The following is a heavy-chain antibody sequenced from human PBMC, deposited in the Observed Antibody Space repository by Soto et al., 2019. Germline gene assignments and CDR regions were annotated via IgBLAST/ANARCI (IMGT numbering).Heavy chain of an antibody. J-gene: IGHJ3*02. CDR3: VRHSDRADFVTVPPAQQAFDI. V-gene: IGHV4-30-4*01. CDR1: GVSISSVDYY. CDR2: IYYSENT. D-gene: IGHD3-3*01. Sequence: SETLSLTCTVSGVSISSVDYYWSWIRQPPGKGLEWIGYIYYSENTYSNPSLKSRVAISGDTSKNQFSLKLSSVTAADTAVYFCVRHSDRADFVTVPPAQQAFDIWGQGTMVTVSS.